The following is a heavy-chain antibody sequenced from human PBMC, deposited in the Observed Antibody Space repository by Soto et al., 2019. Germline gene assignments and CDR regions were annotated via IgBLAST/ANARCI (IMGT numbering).Heavy chain of an antibody. Sequence: EVQLVESGGGLVKPGGSLRLSCVASGFVFNGAWMNWVRQAPGTGLEWVGRIKSGSYAGTADYAAPVKGRFTISRDDSKNMLYLQKNNLKIEDTAVYYCAPMAVTPPPPGGQGTLVTVSS. CDR3: APMAVTPPPP. CDR2: IKSGSYAGTA. V-gene: IGHV3-15*07. D-gene: IGHD4-4*01. J-gene: IGHJ5*02. CDR1: GFVFNGAW.